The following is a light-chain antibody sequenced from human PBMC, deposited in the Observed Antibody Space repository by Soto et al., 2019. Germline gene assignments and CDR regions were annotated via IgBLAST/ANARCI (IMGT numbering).Light chain of an antibody. CDR2: KAS. J-gene: IGKJ1*01. Sequence: DIQMTQSPATLSASVGDRVTITCRASQSLSSWLAWYQQKPGKAPNLLIYKASRLQIGVPSRFSGSESGTEFSLTISSLQPDDFATYYCQQYNSYPWTFGKGTKVEIK. CDR1: QSLSSW. V-gene: IGKV1-5*03. CDR3: QQYNSYPWT.